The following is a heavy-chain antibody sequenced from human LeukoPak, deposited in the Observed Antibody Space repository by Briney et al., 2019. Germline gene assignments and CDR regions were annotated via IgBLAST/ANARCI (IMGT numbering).Heavy chain of an antibody. J-gene: IGHJ3*02. V-gene: IGHV7-4-1*02. Sequence: ASVRVSCKASGYTFTTYPMNWVRQAPGQGLEWMGWINTNTGNPTYAQGFTGRFVFSLDTSVSTAYLQISSLKAEDTAVYYCARDLGVRYFDWLLGGDAFDIWGQGTMVTVSS. CDR1: GYTFTTYP. CDR3: ARDLGVRYFDWLLGGDAFDI. CDR2: INTNTGNP. D-gene: IGHD3-9*01.